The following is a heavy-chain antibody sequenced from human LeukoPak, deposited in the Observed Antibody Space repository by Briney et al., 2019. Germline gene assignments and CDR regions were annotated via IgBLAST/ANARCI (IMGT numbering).Heavy chain of an antibody. CDR3: AKYAPPTTVGTRYFDY. Sequence: PGGSLRLSCAASGFTFSRHAMTWVRQAPGKGLEWVSTISDNGGNTYHTDSVKGRFTVSRDNSKNTVYLQMNRLRAEDTAVYYCAKYAPPTTVGTRYFDYWGQGAQVTVSS. J-gene: IGHJ4*02. V-gene: IGHV3-23*01. CDR2: ISDNGGNT. D-gene: IGHD4-23*01. CDR1: GFTFSRHA.